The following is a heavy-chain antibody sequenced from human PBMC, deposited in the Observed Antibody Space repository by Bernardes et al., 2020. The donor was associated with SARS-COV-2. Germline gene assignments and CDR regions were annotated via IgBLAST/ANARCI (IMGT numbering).Heavy chain of an antibody. CDR1: GFTFSSYS. D-gene: IGHD3-9*01. Sequence: GGSLRLSCAASGFTFSSYSMNWVRQAPGKGLEWVSSISSSSSYIYYADSVKGRFTISRDNAKNSLYLQMNSLRAEDTAVYYCARERKHYDILTGYFARPHSYYYYGMDVWGQGTTVTVSS. J-gene: IGHJ6*02. CDR2: ISSSSSYI. CDR3: ARERKHYDILTGYFARPHSYYYYGMDV. V-gene: IGHV3-21*01.